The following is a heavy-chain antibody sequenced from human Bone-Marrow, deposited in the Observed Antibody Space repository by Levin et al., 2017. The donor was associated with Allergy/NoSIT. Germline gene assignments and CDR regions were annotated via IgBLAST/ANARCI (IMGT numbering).Heavy chain of an antibody. CDR1: GFTFSSYA. CDR3: ARVDYNCSSTSCSSVGAFDI. CDR2: ISYDGSNK. V-gene: IGHV3-30-3*01. Sequence: GESLKISCAASGFTFSSYAMHWVRQAPGKGLEWVAVISYDGSNKYYADSVKGRFTISRDNSKNTLYLQMNSLRAEDTAVYYCARVDYNCSSTSCSSVGAFDIWGQGTMVTVSS. J-gene: IGHJ3*02. D-gene: IGHD2-2*01.